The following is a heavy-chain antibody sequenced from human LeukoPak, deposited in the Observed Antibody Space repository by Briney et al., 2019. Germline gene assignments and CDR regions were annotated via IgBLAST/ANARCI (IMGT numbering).Heavy chain of an antibody. J-gene: IGHJ4*02. CDR2: ISQSGDAK. V-gene: IGHV3-48*03. D-gene: IGHD2-15*01. CDR1: GFMFDTYA. CDR3: TTQDLVVVPAASHYFDY. Sequence: PGGSLRLSCAASGFMFDTYAMNWVRQAPGKGLEWVSYISQSGDAKYYADSVKGRFTISRDNARSSLYLQMNSLRAEDTAIYYCTTQDLVVVPAASHYFDYWGQGILIIVSA.